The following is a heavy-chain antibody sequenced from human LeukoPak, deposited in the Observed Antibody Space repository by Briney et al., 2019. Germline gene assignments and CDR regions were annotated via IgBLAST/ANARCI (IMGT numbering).Heavy chain of an antibody. CDR2: ISGSGGST. Sequence: GGFLRLSCAASGFTFSSYAMSWVRQAPGKGLEWVSAISGSGGSTYYADSVKGRFTISRDNSKNTLYLQMNSLRAEDTAVYYCTRRSGDYYGMDVWGQGTTVTVSS. V-gene: IGHV3-23*01. D-gene: IGHD3-10*01. CDR3: TRRSGDYYGMDV. J-gene: IGHJ6*02. CDR1: GFTFSSYA.